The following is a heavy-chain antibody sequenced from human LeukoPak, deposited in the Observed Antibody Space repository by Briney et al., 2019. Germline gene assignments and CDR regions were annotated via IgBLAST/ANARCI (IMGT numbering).Heavy chain of an antibody. J-gene: IGHJ5*02. CDR3: AKEHITGWRNLGA. D-gene: IGHD6-19*01. CDR2: IRRDGTYT. Sequence: PGGYLRLYCAASGFTFDRFTIHWLRQAPGKGLDWVSIIRRDGTYTQYADSVKGRFTITRDNNKNSLYLQMNSLRTEDTALYCCAKEHITGWRNLGAWGQGTLVTVSS. V-gene: IGHV3-43*01. CDR1: GFTFDRFT.